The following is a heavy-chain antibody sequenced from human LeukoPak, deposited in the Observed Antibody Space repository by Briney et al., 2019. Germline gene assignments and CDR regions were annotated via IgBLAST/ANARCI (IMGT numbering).Heavy chain of an antibody. CDR3: ARGRGPEYDTLGY. CDR1: GYTFTDYD. D-gene: IGHD3-22*01. Sequence: ASVKVSCKASGYTFTDYDVIWVRQATGQGLEWMGWMNPNSSSTGYAQNFQGRITITRNTSISTVYMELSSLRSEDTAVYFCARGRGPEYDTLGYWGQGTLVTVSS. J-gene: IGHJ4*02. CDR2: MNPNSSST. V-gene: IGHV1-8*01.